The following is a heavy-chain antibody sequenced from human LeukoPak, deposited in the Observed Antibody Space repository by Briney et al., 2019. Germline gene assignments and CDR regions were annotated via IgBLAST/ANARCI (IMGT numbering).Heavy chain of an antibody. J-gene: IGHJ6*03. D-gene: IGHD5-18*01. CDR2: IYHSGST. CDR1: GYSISSGFY. CDR3: ARDRYIFAGPDAYYYMDV. Sequence: SETLSLTCTVSGYSISSGFYWGWIRQPPGKGLEWIGSIYHSGSTYYNPSLKSRVTMSVDTSKNQFSLKLSSVTPADTAVYYCARDRYIFAGPDAYYYMDVWGKGTTVTISS. V-gene: IGHV4-38-2*02.